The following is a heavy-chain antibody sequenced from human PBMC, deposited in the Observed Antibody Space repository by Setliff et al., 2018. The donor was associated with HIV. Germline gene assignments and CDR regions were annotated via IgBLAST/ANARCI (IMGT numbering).Heavy chain of an antibody. CDR2: IYYSGTT. CDR3: ARHRRDYYGSGGYSA. J-gene: IGHJ5*02. V-gene: IGHV4-59*08. Sequence: PSETLSLTCTVSGGSIVRYYRTWIRQPPGKGLEWIGYIYYSGTTSYNPSLKSRVTISVDTSKNQFSLKLSSVTAADTAVYYCARHRRDYYGSGGYSAWGQGTLVTVSS. D-gene: IGHD3-10*01. CDR1: GGSIVRYY.